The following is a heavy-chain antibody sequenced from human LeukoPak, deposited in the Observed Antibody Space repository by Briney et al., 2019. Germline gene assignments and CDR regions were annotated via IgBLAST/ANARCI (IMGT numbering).Heavy chain of an antibody. CDR2: ISGSDGST. D-gene: IGHD2-21*01. J-gene: IGHJ4*02. Sequence: GGSLRLSCAASGFTFSSYAMSWVRQAPGKGLEWVSAISGSDGSTYYADSVKGRSTISRDNSKNTLYLQMNSLRAEDTAVYYCAKFLPTHIVVANYYFDYWGQGTLVTVSS. CDR3: AKFLPTHIVVANYYFDY. CDR1: GFTFSSYA. V-gene: IGHV3-23*01.